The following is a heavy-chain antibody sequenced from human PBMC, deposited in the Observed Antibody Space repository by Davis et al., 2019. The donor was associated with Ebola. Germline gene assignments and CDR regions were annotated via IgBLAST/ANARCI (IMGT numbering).Heavy chain of an antibody. Sequence: GESLKISCAASGFTFSDYYMSWIRQAPGKGLEWTSYISSSGSFTKYADSVKGRFTISRDNAKNSLYLQMNSLRAEDTAVYYCARGRLIVRGWVGHYFDYWGQGTLVTVSS. J-gene: IGHJ4*02. CDR1: GFTFSDYY. CDR3: ARGRLIVRGWVGHYFDY. V-gene: IGHV3-11*06. CDR2: ISSSGSFT. D-gene: IGHD2-8*01.